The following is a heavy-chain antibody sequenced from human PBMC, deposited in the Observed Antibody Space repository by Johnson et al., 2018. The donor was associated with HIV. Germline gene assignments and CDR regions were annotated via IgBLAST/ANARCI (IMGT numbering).Heavy chain of an antibody. CDR1: GFTFSSYW. CDR3: ARDGQDRYDAFDI. Sequence: QVQLVESGGGLVQPGGSLRLSCAASGFTFSSYWMHWVRQAPGKGLVWVAVISYDGSNKYHADSVKGRFTISRDNSKNTLYLQMNSLRAEDTAVYYCARDGQDRYDAFDIWGQGTMVTVSS. D-gene: IGHD3-22*01. CDR2: ISYDGSNK. J-gene: IGHJ3*02. V-gene: IGHV3-30*03.